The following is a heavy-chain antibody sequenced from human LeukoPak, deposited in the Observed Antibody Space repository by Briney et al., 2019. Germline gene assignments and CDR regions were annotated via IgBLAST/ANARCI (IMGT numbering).Heavy chain of an antibody. D-gene: IGHD1-26*01. CDR3: AKDAHSGSYFDY. CDR1: GFTFSSNA. Sequence: GSLRLSCAASGFTFSSNAMCWVRQAPGKGLEWVSLIGGTGGTTYYADSVKGRLTISRDNSKNTLYLQMNSLRVEDTAVYYCAKDAHSGSYFDYWGQGILVTVSS. J-gene: IGHJ4*01. V-gene: IGHV3-23*01. CDR2: IGGTGGTT.